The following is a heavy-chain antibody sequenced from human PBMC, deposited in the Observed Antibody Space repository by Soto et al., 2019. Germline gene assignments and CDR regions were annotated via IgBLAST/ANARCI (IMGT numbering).Heavy chain of an antibody. CDR2: ISDSGGHT. J-gene: IGHJ4*02. D-gene: IGHD3-3*01. CDR1: GFTFSTYD. CDR3: AKPPLRFLEWLLYY. V-gene: IGHV3-23*01. Sequence: EVQLLESGGGLVQPGGSLTLSCAGSGFTFSTYDMSWVRQAPGKGLEWVSSISDSGGHTYYADSVRRRFTISRDNSKDTLYLHMNSLRAEDTAVYYCAKPPLRFLEWLLYYWGQGTLVTVSP.